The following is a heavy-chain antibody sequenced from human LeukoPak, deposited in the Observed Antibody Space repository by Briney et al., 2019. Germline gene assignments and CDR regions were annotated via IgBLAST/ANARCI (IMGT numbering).Heavy chain of an antibody. CDR1: GFTFSSYE. J-gene: IGHJ4*02. V-gene: IGHV3-48*03. CDR3: ARWAGELNPVDY. Sequence: GGSLRLSCAASGFTFSSYEMNWVRQAPGKGLEWVSYISSSGSTIYYADSVKGRFTISRDNARNTLYLQMNSLRAEDTAVYYCARWAGELNPVDYWGQGTLVTVSS. D-gene: IGHD1-26*01. CDR2: ISSSGSTI.